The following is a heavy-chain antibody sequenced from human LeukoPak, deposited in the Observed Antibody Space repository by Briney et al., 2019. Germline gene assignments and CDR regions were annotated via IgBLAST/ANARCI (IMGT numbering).Heavy chain of an antibody. CDR3: ARDYGWGLLPYYFDY. D-gene: IGHD2/OR15-2a*01. J-gene: IGHJ4*02. Sequence: ASVKASCKTSGYSFSRKGISWVRQAPGQGPEWMGWISGYSGNTNYAQNLQGRVTITTDTSTSTAYMELRSLRSDDTAVYYCARDYGWGLLPYYFDYWGQGTLVTVSS. V-gene: IGHV1-18*01. CDR1: GYSFSRKG. CDR2: ISGYSGNT.